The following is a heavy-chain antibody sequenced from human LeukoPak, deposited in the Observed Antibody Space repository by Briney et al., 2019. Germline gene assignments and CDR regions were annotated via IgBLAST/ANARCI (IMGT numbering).Heavy chain of an antibody. J-gene: IGHJ4*02. CDR3: ARHLQHDFWSGYPSPLDY. V-gene: IGHV4-59*08. D-gene: IGHD3-3*01. CDR2: IYYSGST. CDR1: GGSISSYY. Sequence: PSETLSLTCTVSGGSISSYYWSWIRQPPGKGLEWIGYIYYSGSTNYNPSLKSRVTISVDTSKNQFSLKLSSVTAADTAVYYCARHLQHDFWSGYPSPLDYWGQGTLVTVSS.